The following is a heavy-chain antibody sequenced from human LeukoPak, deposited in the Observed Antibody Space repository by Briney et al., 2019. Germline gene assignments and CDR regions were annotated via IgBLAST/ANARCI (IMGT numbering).Heavy chain of an antibody. CDR2: IYYSGST. D-gene: IGHD6-19*01. J-gene: IGHJ4*02. CDR1: GGSISSSSYY. CDR3: ARHVGRAVAGHFDY. Sequence: PSETLSLTCTVSGGSISSSSYYWGWIRQPPGKGLEWIGSIYYSGSTYYNPSLKSRVTISVDTSKNQFSLKLSFVTAADTAVYYCARHVGRAVAGHFDYWGQGTLVTVSS. V-gene: IGHV4-39*01.